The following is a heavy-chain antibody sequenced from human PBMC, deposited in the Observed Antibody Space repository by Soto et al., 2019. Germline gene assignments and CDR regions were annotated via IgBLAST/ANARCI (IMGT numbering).Heavy chain of an antibody. D-gene: IGHD2-2*01. Sequence: LSLTCAASGFTFSDYYMSWIRQAPGKGLEWVSYISSSGSTIYYADSVKGRFTISRDNAKNSLYLQMNSLRAEDTAVYYCARDLEGIVVVPAATFWFDPWGQGTLVTVSS. CDR3: ARDLEGIVVVPAATFWFDP. J-gene: IGHJ5*02. CDR1: GFTFSDYY. V-gene: IGHV3-11*01. CDR2: ISSSGSTI.